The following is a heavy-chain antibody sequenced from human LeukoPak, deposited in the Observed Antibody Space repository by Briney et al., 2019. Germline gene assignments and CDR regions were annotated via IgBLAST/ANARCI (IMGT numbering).Heavy chain of an antibody. CDR1: GFTFSSYA. V-gene: IGHV3-23*01. Sequence: AGGSLRLSCAASGFTFSSYAMSWVRQAPGKGLEWVSGISGSGGSTYYADSVKGRFTISRDNSKNTLYLQMNSLRADDTAVYFCAKSPRLLAAAGTFDYWGQGSLVTVSS. D-gene: IGHD6-13*01. CDR2: ISGSGGST. J-gene: IGHJ4*02. CDR3: AKSPRLLAAAGTFDY.